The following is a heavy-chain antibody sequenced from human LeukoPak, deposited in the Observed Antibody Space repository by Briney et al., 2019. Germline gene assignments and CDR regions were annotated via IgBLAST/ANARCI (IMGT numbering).Heavy chain of an antibody. CDR1: GFTFSSYG. Sequence: PGRSLRLSCAASGFTFSSYGTHWVRQAPGKGLEWVAVISYDGSNKYYADFVKGRFTISRDNSKNTLYLQMNSLRAEDTAVYYCAKDPLWFGVMGYGMDVWGRGTTVTVSS. CDR2: ISYDGSNK. CDR3: AKDPLWFGVMGYGMDV. D-gene: IGHD3-10*01. V-gene: IGHV3-30*18. J-gene: IGHJ6*04.